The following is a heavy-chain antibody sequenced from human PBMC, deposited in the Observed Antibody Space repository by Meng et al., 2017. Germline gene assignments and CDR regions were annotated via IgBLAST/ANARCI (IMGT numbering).Heavy chain of an antibody. V-gene: IGHV1-69*12. CDR2: IIPIFGTA. D-gene: IGHD2-15*01. Sequence: QVQLGQAGAEVKKAGSSVKVSCKASGGTFSSYAISWVRQAPGQGLEWMGGIIPIFGTANYAQKFQGRVTITADESTSTAYMELSSLRSEDTAVYYCASLHCSGGSCYPPFDYWGQGTLVTVSS. J-gene: IGHJ4*02. CDR1: GGTFSSYA. CDR3: ASLHCSGGSCYPPFDY.